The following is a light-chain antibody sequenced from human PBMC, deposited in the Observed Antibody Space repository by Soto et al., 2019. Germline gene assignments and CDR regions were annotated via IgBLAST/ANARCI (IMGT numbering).Light chain of an antibody. J-gene: IGLJ1*01. CDR3: QSYDSSLSGFV. CDR2: GNY. V-gene: IGLV1-40*01. CDR1: SSNIGAGYD. Sequence: HSVLTQPPSVSGAPGQRVTISCTGSSSNIGAGYDVHWYQQLPGTAPKLLIYGNYNRPSGVPDRFSGSKSGTSISLAITGLQAEDEADYYCQSYDSSLSGFVFGTGTKVTVL.